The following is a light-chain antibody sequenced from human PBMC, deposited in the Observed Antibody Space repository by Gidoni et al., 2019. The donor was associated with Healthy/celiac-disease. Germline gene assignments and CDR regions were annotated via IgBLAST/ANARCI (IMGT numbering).Light chain of an antibody. CDR2: AAS. CDR3: QQSYSTPYT. V-gene: IGKV1-39*01. J-gene: IGKJ2*01. CDR1: QSISSY. Sequence: QMTQSPSSLSASVGDRVTITCRASQSISSYLNWYQQKPGKAPKLLIYAASSLQSGVPSRFSGSGSGTDFTLTISSLQPEDFATYYCQQSYSTPYTFGQGTKLEIK.